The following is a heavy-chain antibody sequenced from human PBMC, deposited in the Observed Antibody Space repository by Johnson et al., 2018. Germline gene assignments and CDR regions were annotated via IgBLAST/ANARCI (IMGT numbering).Heavy chain of an antibody. V-gene: IGHV3-30*18. CDR3: AKDVGWGPRGDYMDV. Sequence: QVQLGESGGGVVQPGRSLRLSCAASGFTFSSYGMHWVRQAPGKGLEWVAVISYDGSNKYYADSVKGRFTISRDNSKNTLYLQMNSLRAEDTAVYYCAKDVGWGPRGDYMDVWGKGTTVTVSS. CDR1: GFTFSSYG. D-gene: IGHD3-16*01. CDR2: ISYDGSNK. J-gene: IGHJ6*03.